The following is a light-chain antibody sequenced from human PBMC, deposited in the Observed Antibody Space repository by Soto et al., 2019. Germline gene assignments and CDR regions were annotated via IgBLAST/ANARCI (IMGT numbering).Light chain of an antibody. CDR1: QRITTY. CDR3: QQTYSTPYT. V-gene: IGKV1-39*01. CDR2: TSG. J-gene: IGKJ2*01. Sequence: IHMTQSPSSLSASVGDRITVTCRASQRITTYVNWYQLKPGEAPKLLISTSGTLQRGVPSRFSGSGSGTDFTLTISGLQPADFATYFCQQTYSTPYTVGQGTRLEIK.